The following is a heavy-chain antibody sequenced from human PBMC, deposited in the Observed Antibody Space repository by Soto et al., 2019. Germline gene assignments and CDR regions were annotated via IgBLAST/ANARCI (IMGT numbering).Heavy chain of an antibody. J-gene: IGHJ5*02. CDR3: ARRFMAAAGVGGWFDP. V-gene: IGHV4-34*01. CDR1: GGSFSGYY. D-gene: IGHD6-13*01. CDR2: INHSGST. Sequence: QVQLQQWGAGLLKPSETLSLTCAVYGGSFSGYYWSWIRQPPGKGLEWIGEINHSGSTNYNPSLKSPVTISVDTSKNQLSLKLSSVTAADTAVYYCARRFMAAAGVGGWFDPWGQGTLVTVSS.